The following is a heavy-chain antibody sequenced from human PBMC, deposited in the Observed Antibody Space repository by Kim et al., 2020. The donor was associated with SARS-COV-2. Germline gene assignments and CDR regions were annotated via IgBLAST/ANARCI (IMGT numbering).Heavy chain of an antibody. CDR2: INSDGSST. Sequence: GGSLRLSCAASGFTFSSYWMHWGRQAPGKGLVWVSRINSDGSSTSYADSVKGRFTISRDNAKNTLYLQMNSLRAEDTAVYYCAREGSSWLIIDYWGQGTLVTVSS. J-gene: IGHJ4*02. CDR3: AREGSSWLIIDY. V-gene: IGHV3-74*01. CDR1: GFTFSSYW. D-gene: IGHD6-13*01.